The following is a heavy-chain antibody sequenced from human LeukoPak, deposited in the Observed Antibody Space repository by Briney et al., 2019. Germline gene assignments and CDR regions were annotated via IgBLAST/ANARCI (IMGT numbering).Heavy chain of an antibody. CDR3: ATETLAAAATDY. D-gene: IGHD6-13*01. CDR2: IYYSGST. Sequence: SETLSLTCTVSGGSISSYYWSWIRQPPGKGLEWIGYIYYSGSTNYNPSLKSRVTISVDTSKNQFSLRLSSVTAADTAVYYCATETLAAAATDYWGQGTLVTVSS. V-gene: IGHV4-59*08. CDR1: GGSISSYY. J-gene: IGHJ4*02.